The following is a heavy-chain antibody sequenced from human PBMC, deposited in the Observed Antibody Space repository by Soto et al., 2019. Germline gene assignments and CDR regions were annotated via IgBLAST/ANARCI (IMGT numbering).Heavy chain of an antibody. D-gene: IGHD4-17*01. CDR2: ISYDGSDT. Sequence: QVHLVESGGGVVQPGTSLRLSCAVSGSTFSRYAMHWVRQAPGKGLEWVSVISYDGSDTFYADSVKGRFTISRDNSENTLYLQMNTLTPEDPAIYYFAGTTVTTVGYFDYWGQGTLVTVSS. CDR3: AGTTVTTVGYFDY. J-gene: IGHJ4*02. CDR1: GSTFSRYA. V-gene: IGHV3-30*03.